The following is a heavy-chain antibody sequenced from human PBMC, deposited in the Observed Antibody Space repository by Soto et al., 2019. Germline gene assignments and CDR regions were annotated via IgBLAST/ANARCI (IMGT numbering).Heavy chain of an antibody. CDR2: IYYSGST. Sequence: PSETLSLTCTVSGGSISSGGYYWSWIRQHPGKGLEWIGYIYYSGSTYYNPSLKSRVTISVDTSKNQFFLKLSSVTAADTAVYYCARDMIAYCGGDCYLRYFDYWGQGTLVTVSS. CDR1: GGSISSGGYY. J-gene: IGHJ4*02. CDR3: ARDMIAYCGGDCYLRYFDY. V-gene: IGHV4-31*03. D-gene: IGHD2-21*02.